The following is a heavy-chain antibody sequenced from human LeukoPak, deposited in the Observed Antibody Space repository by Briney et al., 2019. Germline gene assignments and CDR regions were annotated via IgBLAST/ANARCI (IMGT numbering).Heavy chain of an antibody. CDR3: AKVPNDYYDSSADY. Sequence: GGSLTLSCAASGFTFSSYAMSWVRQPPGKGLEWVSAISGSGGSTYYADSVKGRFTISRDNSKNTLYLQMNSLRAEDTAVYYCAKVPNDYYDSSADYWGQGTLVTVSS. D-gene: IGHD3-22*01. CDR1: GFTFSSYA. V-gene: IGHV3-23*01. J-gene: IGHJ4*02. CDR2: ISGSGGST.